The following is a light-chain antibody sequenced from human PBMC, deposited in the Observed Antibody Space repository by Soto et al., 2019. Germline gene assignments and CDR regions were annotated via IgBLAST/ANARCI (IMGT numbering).Light chain of an antibody. CDR2: EVI. CDR3: SSYTASSTLL. Sequence: QSAPTQPASVSGSPGQSITISCSGTSSDVGAYNYVSWYQQYPGKAPKLIIYEVINRPSGVSNRFSGSKSGNTASLTISGLQTEDEADYYCSSYTASSTLLFGGGTQLTVL. V-gene: IGLV2-14*01. CDR1: SSDVGAYNY. J-gene: IGLJ2*01.